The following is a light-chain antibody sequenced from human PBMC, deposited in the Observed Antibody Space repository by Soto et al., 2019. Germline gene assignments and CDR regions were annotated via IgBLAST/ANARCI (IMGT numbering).Light chain of an antibody. CDR3: QQYSASPWT. Sequence: EIVLTQSPGTLSLSPGERGTLSCRASQSFSSSYFAWYQQKPGQAPRLLIYGTSRRATGIADRFSGSGSGTDFTLTISVLEPEDFAVYYCQQYSASPWTFGQGTKLEIK. V-gene: IGKV3-20*01. CDR1: QSFSSSY. CDR2: GTS. J-gene: IGKJ1*01.